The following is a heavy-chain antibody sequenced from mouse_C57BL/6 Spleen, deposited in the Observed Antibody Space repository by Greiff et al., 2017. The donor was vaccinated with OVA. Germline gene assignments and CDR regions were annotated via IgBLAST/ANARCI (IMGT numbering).Heavy chain of an antibody. D-gene: IGHD2-1*01. V-gene: IGHV1-64*01. J-gene: IGHJ2*01. Sequence: VQLQQSGAELVKPGASVKLSCKASGYTFTSYWMHWVKQRPGQGLEWIGMIHPNSGSTNYNEKFKSKATLTVDKSSSTAYMQLSSLTSEDSAVYYCARNYGKGAFDYWGQGTTLTVSS. CDR2: IHPNSGST. CDR3: ARNYGKGAFDY. CDR1: GYTFTSYW.